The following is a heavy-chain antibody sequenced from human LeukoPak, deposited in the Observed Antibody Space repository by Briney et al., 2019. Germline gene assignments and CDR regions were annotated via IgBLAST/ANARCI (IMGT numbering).Heavy chain of an antibody. V-gene: IGHV3-48*04. Sequence: PGGSLRLSCAASEFTFSSYSMNWVRQAPGKGLEWVSYISSDGSTIYYADSVKGRLTISRDNAKNSLYLQMNSLRAEDTALYYCAKAIIRWHSPAAAFDIWGQGTMVTVSS. CDR2: ISSDGSTI. CDR1: EFTFSSYS. J-gene: IGHJ3*02. CDR3: AKAIIRWHSPAAAFDI. D-gene: IGHD4-23*01.